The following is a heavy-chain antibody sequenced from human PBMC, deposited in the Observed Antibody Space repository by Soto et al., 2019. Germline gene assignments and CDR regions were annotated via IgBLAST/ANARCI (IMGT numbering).Heavy chain of an antibody. CDR2: INPNSGGT. J-gene: IGHJ4*02. V-gene: IGHV1-2*04. Sequence: GASVKVSCKASGYTFTGYHMHCVRQAPGQGLEWMGWINPNSGGTNYAQKFQGWVTMTRDTSISTAYMELSRLRSDDTAVYYCARGATRLVDFDYWGQGTLVTVSS. D-gene: IGHD6-6*01. CDR3: ARGATRLVDFDY. CDR1: GYTFTGYH.